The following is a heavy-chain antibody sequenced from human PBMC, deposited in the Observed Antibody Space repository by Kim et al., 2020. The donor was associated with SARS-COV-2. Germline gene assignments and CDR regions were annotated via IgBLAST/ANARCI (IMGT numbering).Heavy chain of an antibody. V-gene: IGHV3-11*01. Sequence: GGSLRLSCAASGFTFSDYYMSWIRQAPGKGLEWVSYISSSGSTIYYADSVKGRFTISRDNAKNSLYLQMNSLRAEDTAVYYCARTKLLMVYAFADAFDIWGQGTMVTVSS. D-gene: IGHD2-8*01. J-gene: IGHJ3*02. CDR2: ISSSGSTI. CDR1: GFTFSDYY. CDR3: ARTKLLMVYAFADAFDI.